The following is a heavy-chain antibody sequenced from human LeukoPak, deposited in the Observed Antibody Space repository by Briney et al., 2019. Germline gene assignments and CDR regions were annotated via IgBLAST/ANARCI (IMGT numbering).Heavy chain of an antibody. D-gene: IGHD5-12*01. CDR1: GGSISSYY. J-gene: IGHJ4*02. V-gene: IGHV4-59*12. CDR3: ARDSARLATIWYYFDY. Sequence: ETLSLTCTVSGGSISSYYWSWIRQPPGKGLEWIGYMYYSGSTNYNPSLKSRVTMSVDTSKNQFSLKLSSVTAADTAVYYCARDSARLATIWYYFDYWGQGTLVTVSS. CDR2: MYYSGST.